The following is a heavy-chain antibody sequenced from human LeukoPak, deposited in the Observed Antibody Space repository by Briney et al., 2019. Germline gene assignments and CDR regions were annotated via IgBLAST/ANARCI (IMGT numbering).Heavy chain of an antibody. CDR2: LYSGGTT. D-gene: IGHD1-1*01. CDR1: GFTVRSNY. J-gene: IGHJ4*02. Sequence: TGGSLTLSCAVSGFTVRSNYMRWVRQAPGKELEWVSTLYSGGTTYYADSVKGRFTISRDNAKHTLFLHMSSLRAEDRAFFFCARYRVWPGTYLYWGQGNLVTVSS. V-gene: IGHV3-66*01. CDR3: ARYRVWPGTYLY.